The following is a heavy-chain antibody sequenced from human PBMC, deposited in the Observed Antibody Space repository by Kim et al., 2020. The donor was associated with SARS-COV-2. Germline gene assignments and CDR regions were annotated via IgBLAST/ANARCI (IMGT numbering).Heavy chain of an antibody. D-gene: IGHD2-15*01. J-gene: IGHJ5*02. V-gene: IGHV3-23*01. CDR1: GFIFSSYA. CDR2: ISGSGGST. CDR3: APPSSVVAAYPNWFDP. Sequence: GGSLRLSCEASGFIFSSYAMSWVRQAPGKGLEWVSTISGSGGSTYYADFVKGRFTISRDNSKNTLYLQMNSLRAEDTAVYYCAPPSSVVAAYPNWFDPWGQGALVTVSS.